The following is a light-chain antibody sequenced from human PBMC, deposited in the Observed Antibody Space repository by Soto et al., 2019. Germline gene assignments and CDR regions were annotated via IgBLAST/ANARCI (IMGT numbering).Light chain of an antibody. CDR1: QTFNKF. V-gene: IGKV1-39*01. CDR2: AAS. J-gene: IGKJ2*01. Sequence: DIQMTQSPSSLSASVGDRVTITCRASQTFNKFLNWYQQKPGKAPKRLIYAASSLQGGVPSRFSGSGSGTDFTLTISSLQTEEFATYYCQQSYRTPYTFGQGTKLESK. CDR3: QQSYRTPYT.